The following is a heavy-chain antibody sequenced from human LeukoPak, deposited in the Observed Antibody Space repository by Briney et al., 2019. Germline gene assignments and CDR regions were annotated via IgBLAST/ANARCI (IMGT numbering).Heavy chain of an antibody. Sequence: GGSLRLSCSASGFTFSRYAMHWVRQAPGKGLQWVAIMYAGGTTDYSDSVRGRFHISRDSSNNTLSLQINSLRAEDTAVYYCARGSGSGWPLDRWGQGALVTVSS. J-gene: IGHJ5*02. CDR3: ARGSGSGWPLDR. CDR1: GFTFSRYA. V-gene: IGHV3-30*07. D-gene: IGHD6-19*01. CDR2: MYAGGTT.